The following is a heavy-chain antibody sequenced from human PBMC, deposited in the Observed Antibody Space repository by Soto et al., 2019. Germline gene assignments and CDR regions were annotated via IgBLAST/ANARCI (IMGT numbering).Heavy chain of an antibody. J-gene: IGHJ6*03. D-gene: IGHD7-27*01. CDR2: ISSSSSVI. V-gene: IGHV3-48*01. CDR3: ARDLSWGSNWYYYMDV. CDR1: GFILSDCA. Sequence: EVQLVESGGGLVQPGGSLRLSCATSGFILSDCATNWVRQAPGKGLEWVSYISSSSSVIDYADSVKGRFTVARDNARNSLYLQMNRLRAEDTAVYYCARDLSWGSNWYYYMDVWGKGTTVTVSS.